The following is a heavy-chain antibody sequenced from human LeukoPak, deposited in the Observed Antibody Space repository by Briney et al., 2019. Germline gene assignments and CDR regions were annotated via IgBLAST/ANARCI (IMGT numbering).Heavy chain of an antibody. J-gene: IGHJ4*02. D-gene: IGHD6-19*01. V-gene: IGHV3-43*02. CDR1: GFTFDDYA. CDR3: AKVAYSSGWYVSDY. CDR2: ISGDGGST. Sequence: GGPLRLSCAASGFTFDDYAMHWVRQAPGKGLEWVSLISGDGGSTYYADSVKGRFTISRDNSENSLYLQMNSLRTEDTALYYCAKVAYSSGWYVSDYWGQGTLVTVSS.